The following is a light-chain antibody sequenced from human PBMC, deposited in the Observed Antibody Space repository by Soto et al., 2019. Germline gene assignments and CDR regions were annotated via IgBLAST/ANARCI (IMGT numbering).Light chain of an antibody. CDR1: QSITTW. CDR2: KAS. J-gene: IGKJ3*01. CDR3: QQYNTYPMVT. Sequence: DIQMTQSPSTLSASVGDRVTITCRASQSITTWLAWYQQKPGKAPYLLIYKASTLESGVPSRFSGSGSGTEFTLTINSLQPDDFATYYCQQYNTYPMVTFGPGTKVDI. V-gene: IGKV1-5*03.